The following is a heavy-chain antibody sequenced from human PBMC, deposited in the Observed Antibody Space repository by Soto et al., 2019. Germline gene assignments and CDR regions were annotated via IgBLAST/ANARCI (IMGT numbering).Heavy chain of an antibody. J-gene: IGHJ5*02. CDR3: ARSQQTTVTSPLADP. V-gene: IGHV1-69*01. CDR2: IIPVFGSA. CDR1: GGTFSSNS. D-gene: IGHD4-17*01. Sequence: QVQLVQSGAEVKKPGSSVKISCKASGGTFSSNSIDWVRQVPGQGLEWMGGIIPVFGSAKYAQKFQGRVTVTADEHTSTANMELSSLRSEDTAVYYCARSQQTTVTSPLADPWGQGTLVTVSS.